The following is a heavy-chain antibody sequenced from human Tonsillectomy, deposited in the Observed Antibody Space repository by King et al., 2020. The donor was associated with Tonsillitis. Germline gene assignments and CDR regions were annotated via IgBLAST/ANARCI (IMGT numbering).Heavy chain of an antibody. J-gene: IGHJ3*01. Sequence: VQLVQSGAEVKKPGASVTVSCKASGYTFTSHGVSWVRQAPGQGLEWMGWISAYNGDTNYAQKFQGRVTMTRDTSKNTAYMELRSLRSDDTAVYYCAGDRYGSIPTFVLFHLCGQGTSLTLSS. D-gene: IGHD2-21*01. CDR1: GYTFTSHG. CDR3: AGDRYGSIPTFVLFHL. CDR2: ISAYNGDT. V-gene: IGHV1-18*04.